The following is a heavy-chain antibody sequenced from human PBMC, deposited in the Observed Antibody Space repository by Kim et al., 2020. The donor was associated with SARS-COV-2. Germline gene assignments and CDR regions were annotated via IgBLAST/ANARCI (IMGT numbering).Heavy chain of an antibody. V-gene: IGHV1-8*01. CDR3: ARSLRTVPGGYYYYYGMDV. CDR2: MNPNSGNT. CDR1: GYTFTSYD. Sequence: ASVKVSCKASGYTFTSYDINWVRQATGQGLEWMGWMNPNSGNTGYAQKFQGRVTMTRNTSISTAYMELSSLRSEDTAVYYCARSLRTVPGGYYYYYGMDVWGQGTTVTVSS. J-gene: IGHJ6*02. D-gene: IGHD4-17*01.